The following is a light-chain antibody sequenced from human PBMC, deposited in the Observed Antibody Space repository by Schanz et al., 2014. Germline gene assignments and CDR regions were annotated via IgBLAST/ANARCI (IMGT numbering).Light chain of an antibody. Sequence: QFALTQPASVSGSPGQSITISCTGTSSDVGSYNLVSWYQQHPGKAPKLMIYEGSKRPSGVSNRFSGSKSGNTASLTISGLQAEDEADYYCCSYTSSSTWVFGGGTKLTVL. CDR1: SSDVGSYNL. CDR3: CSYTSSSTWV. V-gene: IGLV2-14*02. CDR2: EGS. J-gene: IGLJ3*02.